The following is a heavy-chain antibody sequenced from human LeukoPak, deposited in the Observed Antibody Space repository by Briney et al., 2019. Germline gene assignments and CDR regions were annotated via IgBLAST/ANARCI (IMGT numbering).Heavy chain of an antibody. CDR1: GFTFSSYW. CDR2: IKQDGSEK. J-gene: IGHJ4*02. CDR3: ARDASTMIVAQGDY. Sequence: PGGSLRLSCAASGFTFSSYWMSWVRQAPGKGLEWVANIKQDGSEKYYVDSVKGRFTISRDNAKNSLYLQMNSLRAEDTAVHYCARDASTMIVAQGDYWGQGTLVTVSS. D-gene: IGHD3-22*01. V-gene: IGHV3-7*01.